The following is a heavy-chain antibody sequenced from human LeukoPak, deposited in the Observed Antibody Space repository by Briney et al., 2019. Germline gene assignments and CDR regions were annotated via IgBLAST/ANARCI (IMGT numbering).Heavy chain of an antibody. CDR1: GFTFSDYY. CDR3: ARDMETGGANWFDA. Sequence: PGGSLRLSCAASGFTFSDYYVSWIRQAPEEGLEWISYITSSGSDVYYADSVKGRFTISRDNAKNSLYLQMNSLRVEDTAVYYCARDMETGGANWFDAWGQGTPVTVSS. J-gene: IGHJ5*02. CDR2: ITSSGSDV. D-gene: IGHD1-26*01. V-gene: IGHV3-11*01.